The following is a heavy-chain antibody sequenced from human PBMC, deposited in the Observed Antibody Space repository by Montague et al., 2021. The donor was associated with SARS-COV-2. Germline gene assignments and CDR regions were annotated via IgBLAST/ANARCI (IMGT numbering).Heavy chain of an antibody. J-gene: IGHJ4*02. Sequence: SETLSLTCAVYGGTFNAYSWSWVRQPPGKGLEWLGEVNHRGSANYISSLKGRITLSIDTSKSQFSLTLTSLTPADTAIYYCARGGLTGGYYDLWTGYYTSPLDYWGQGTPVAVSA. CDR2: VNHRGSA. D-gene: IGHD3-3*01. V-gene: IGHV4-34*01. CDR1: GGTFNAYS. CDR3: ARGGLTGGYYDLWTGYYTSPLDY.